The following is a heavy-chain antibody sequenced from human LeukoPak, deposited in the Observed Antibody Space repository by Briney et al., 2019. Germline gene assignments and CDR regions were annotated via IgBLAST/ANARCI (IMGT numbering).Heavy chain of an antibody. J-gene: IGHJ4*02. V-gene: IGHV4-34*01. CDR1: GGSFSGYY. CDR2: INHSGST. Sequence: SETLSLTCAVYGGSFSGYYWSWIRQPPGKGLEWIGEINHSGSTNYNPSLKSRVTISVDTSKNQFSLKLSSVTAADAAVYYCAFSLVAAFDYWGQGTLVTVSS. CDR3: AFSLVAAFDY.